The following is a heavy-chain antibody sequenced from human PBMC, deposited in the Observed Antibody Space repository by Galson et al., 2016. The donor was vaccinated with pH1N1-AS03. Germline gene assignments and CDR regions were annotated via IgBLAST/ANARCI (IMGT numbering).Heavy chain of an antibody. Sequence: PALVKPTQTLTLTCTFSGFSLSTSGEGVGWIRQPPGKALEWLTLIHWDDDKRYSPPLRTRLTTTKDTPKNQVVLTMTNMDPVDKATYFCVHRRRTITVASVFDYWGQGALVTVSS. CDR3: VHRRRTITVASVFDY. V-gene: IGHV2-5*02. CDR1: GFSLSTSGEG. D-gene: IGHD5-12*01. J-gene: IGHJ4*02. CDR2: IHWDDDK.